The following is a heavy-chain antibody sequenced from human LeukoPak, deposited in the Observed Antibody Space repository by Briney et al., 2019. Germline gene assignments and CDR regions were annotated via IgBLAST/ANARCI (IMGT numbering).Heavy chain of an antibody. J-gene: IGHJ4*02. D-gene: IGHD3-3*01. CDR2: INPSGGST. CDR1: GYTFTSYY. V-gene: IGHV1-46*01. CDR3: ARGTANFWSGYSSHFDY. Sequence: ASVKVSCKASGYTFTSYYMHWVRQAPGQGLEWMGIINPSGGSTSYAQKFQGRVTMTRDTSTSTVYMEVSSLRSEDTAVYYCARGTANFWSGYSSHFDYWGQGILVTVSS.